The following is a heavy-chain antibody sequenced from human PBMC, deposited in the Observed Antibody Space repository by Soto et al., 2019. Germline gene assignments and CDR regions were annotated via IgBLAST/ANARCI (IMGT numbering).Heavy chain of an antibody. J-gene: IGHJ5*02. Sequence: GGSLRLSCAASGFTFSSYAVSWVRQAPGKGLEWVSAISGSGGSTYYADSVKGRFTISRDNSKNTLYLQMNSLRAEDTAVYYCARGVAPILVRGAINWFDPWGQGTLVTVSS. V-gene: IGHV3-23*01. CDR1: GFTFSSYA. CDR3: ARGVAPILVRGAINWFDP. CDR2: ISGSGGST. D-gene: IGHD3-10*01.